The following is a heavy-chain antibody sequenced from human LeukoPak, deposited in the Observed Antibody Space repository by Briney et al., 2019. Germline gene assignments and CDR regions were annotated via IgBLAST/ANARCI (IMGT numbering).Heavy chain of an antibody. D-gene: IGHD3-22*01. J-gene: IGHJ5*02. V-gene: IGHV3-15*07. CDR1: GFTFSNAW. CDR2: IRSNSDGGTI. Sequence: KPGGSLRLSCATSGFTFSNAWMNWVRQAPGKGLEWVGRIRSNSDGGTIDYAAPVKGRFTLSRDDSKTTLYLQMNSLQTEDTAVYYCATDSYDSTWGQGTLVTVSS. CDR3: ATDSYDST.